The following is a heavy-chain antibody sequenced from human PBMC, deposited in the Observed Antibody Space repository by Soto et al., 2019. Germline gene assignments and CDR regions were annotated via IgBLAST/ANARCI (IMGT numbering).Heavy chain of an antibody. CDR2: ISAYNGNT. Sequence: ASVKISCKASGYTFTSYGISWGRHAPGQGLEWMGWISAYNGNTNYAQKLQGRVTMTTDTSTSTAYIELRSLRSDEMAVYYCARDTKSIAARPWWFDPWGQGSLDTVSS. J-gene: IGHJ5*02. CDR3: ARDTKSIAARPWWFDP. V-gene: IGHV1-18*03. CDR1: GYTFTSYG. D-gene: IGHD6-6*01.